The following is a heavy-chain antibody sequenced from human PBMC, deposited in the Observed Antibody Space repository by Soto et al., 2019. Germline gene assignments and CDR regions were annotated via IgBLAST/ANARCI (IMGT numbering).Heavy chain of an antibody. J-gene: IGHJ6*02. Sequence: QVQFQESGPGLVKPSETLSLTCTVSGGSIDNYYCSWFRQPPGKALEWICYISYIGYSAYTFSLKSRFTMSIDTSKTQFYLTLESGTATETAVYYCARHGFGPLHGLVDVWGQGTTVIVSS. CDR3: ARHGFGPLHGLVDV. CDR2: ISYIGYS. D-gene: IGHD3-10*01. CDR1: GGSIDNYY. V-gene: IGHV4-59*08.